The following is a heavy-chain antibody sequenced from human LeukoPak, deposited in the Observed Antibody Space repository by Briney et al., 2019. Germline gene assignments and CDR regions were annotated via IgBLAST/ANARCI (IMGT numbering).Heavy chain of an antibody. Sequence: GGSLRLSCAASGFSFSSYAMSWVRQAPGEGLEWVSHISHDGGSTYYADSVKGRFTISRDNSKNTLYLQMSSLKDEDTAIYYCAKVKFYFDNWGQGTLVTVSS. V-gene: IGHV3-23*01. J-gene: IGHJ4*02. CDR3: AKVKFYFDN. CDR2: ISHDGGST. CDR1: GFSFSSYA.